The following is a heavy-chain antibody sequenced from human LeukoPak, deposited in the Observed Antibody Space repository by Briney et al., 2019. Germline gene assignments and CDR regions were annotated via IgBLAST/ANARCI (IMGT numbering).Heavy chain of an antibody. V-gene: IGHV1-2*02. Sequence: ASVKVSCKASGYTFTGYYMHWVRQAPGQGLEWMGWINPNSGGTNYAQKFQGRVTMTRDTSISTAYMELSRLRSDDTAVYYCARGHTFPGHCSSTSCYYYYYMDVWGKGTTVTVSS. D-gene: IGHD2-2*01. CDR1: GYTFTGYY. CDR2: INPNSGGT. CDR3: ARGHTFPGHCSSTSCYYYYYMDV. J-gene: IGHJ6*03.